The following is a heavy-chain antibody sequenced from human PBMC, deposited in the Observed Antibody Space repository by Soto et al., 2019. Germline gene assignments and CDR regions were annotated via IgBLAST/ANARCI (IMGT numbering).Heavy chain of an antibody. J-gene: IGHJ4*02. D-gene: IGHD1-26*01. CDR2: ISYDGSNK. V-gene: IGHV3-30-3*01. CDR1: GFTFSSYD. Sequence: PGGSRRLSCAASGFTFSSYDMHWVRQAPGKGLERVAVISYDGSNKYYADSVKGRFTISRDNSKNTLYLQMNSLRAEDTAVYYCARDRYKVGDTTHFDYWGQGTLVTSPQ. CDR3: ARDRYKVGDTTHFDY.